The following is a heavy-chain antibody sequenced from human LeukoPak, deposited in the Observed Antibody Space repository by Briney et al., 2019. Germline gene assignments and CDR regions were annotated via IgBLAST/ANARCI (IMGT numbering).Heavy chain of an antibody. CDR1: GFIFTNYF. CDR2: INQDGTEK. J-gene: IGHJ4*02. D-gene: IGHD6-13*01. V-gene: IGHV3-7*03. CDR3: ARGPLIAAAGTW. Sequence: GGSLRLSCAASGFIFTNYFMSWVRQAPGEGLEWVAKINQDGTEKAYVDSVRGRFTISRDNAKNSLFLQMNSLRAEDTAVYYCARGPLIAAAGTWWGQGTLVTVS.